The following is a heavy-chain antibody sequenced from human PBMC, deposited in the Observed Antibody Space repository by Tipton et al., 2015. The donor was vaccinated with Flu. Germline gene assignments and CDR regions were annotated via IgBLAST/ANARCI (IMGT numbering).Heavy chain of an antibody. J-gene: IGHJ4*02. CDR2: INHSGST. D-gene: IGHD6-13*01. CDR1: GGSFSGYY. V-gene: IGHV4-34*01. CDR3: ARAGYSSSWTHFDY. Sequence: TLSLTCAVCGGSFSGYYWSWIRQPPGKGLEWIGEINHSGSTNYNPSLKSRVTISVDTSKNQFSLKLSSVTAADTAVYYCARAGYSSSWTHFDYWGQGTLVTVSS.